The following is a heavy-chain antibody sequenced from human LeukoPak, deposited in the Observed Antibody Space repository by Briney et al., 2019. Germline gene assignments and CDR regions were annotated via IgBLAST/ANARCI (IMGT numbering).Heavy chain of an antibody. CDR1: GFTFSSYG. V-gene: IGHV3-30*18. CDR2: ISYDGSNK. J-gene: IGHJ6*02. D-gene: IGHD3-22*01. Sequence: PGGSLRLSCAASGFTFSSYGMHWVRQAPGKGLEWVAVISYDGSNKYYADSVKGRFTISRDNSKNTLYLQMNSLRAEDTAVYYCAKDLLNYYDSSGPVSWLYYYYGMDVWGQGTTVTVSS. CDR3: AKDLLNYYDSSGPVSWLYYYYGMDV.